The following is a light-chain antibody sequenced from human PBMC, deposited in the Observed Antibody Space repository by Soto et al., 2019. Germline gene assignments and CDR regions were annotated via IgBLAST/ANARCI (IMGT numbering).Light chain of an antibody. Sequence: QSVLTQPASVSGSPGQSITISCTGTSSDVGGYNYVSWYQQHPGKAPKLTIYEVSNRPSGVSNRSSGSKSGNTASLTISGLQAEGEADYYCSSYTSSTFYVFGTGTKVTVL. V-gene: IGLV2-14*01. CDR1: SSDVGGYNY. CDR3: SSYTSSTFYV. CDR2: EVS. J-gene: IGLJ1*01.